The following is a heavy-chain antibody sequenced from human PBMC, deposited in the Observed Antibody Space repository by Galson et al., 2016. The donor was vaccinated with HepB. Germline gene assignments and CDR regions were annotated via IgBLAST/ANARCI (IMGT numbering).Heavy chain of an antibody. J-gene: IGHJ6*03. Sequence: TLSLTCTVSAGAISSESYYWNWVRQHPGKDLEWIGYISYSGATYYNPSLKSRVSISVDTSENQFSLKMTSVTAADTAVYYCARSLRNAGDYHYYMDVWGKGTTVSVSS. CDR2: ISYSGAT. CDR3: ARSLRNAGDYHYYMDV. CDR1: AGAISSESYY. D-gene: IGHD7-27*01. V-gene: IGHV4-31*03.